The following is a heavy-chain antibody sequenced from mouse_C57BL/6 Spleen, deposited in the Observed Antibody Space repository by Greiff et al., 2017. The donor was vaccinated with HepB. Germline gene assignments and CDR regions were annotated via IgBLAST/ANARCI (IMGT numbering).Heavy chain of an antibody. CDR2: IDPNSGGT. D-gene: IGHD2-3*01. J-gene: IGHJ3*01. CDR1: GYTFTSYW. CDR3: ARWVYEGFAY. V-gene: IGHV1-72*01. Sequence: QVQLQQPGAELVKPGASVKLSCKASGYTFTSYWMHWVKQRPGRGLEWIGWIDPNSGGTKYNEKFKSKATLTVDKPSSTAYMQLSSLTSEDSAVYYCARWVYEGFAYWGQGTLVTVSA.